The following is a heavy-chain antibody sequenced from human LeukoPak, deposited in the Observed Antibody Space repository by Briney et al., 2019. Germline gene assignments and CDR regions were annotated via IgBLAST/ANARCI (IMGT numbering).Heavy chain of an antibody. CDR1: GGTFSSYA. J-gene: IGHJ5*02. CDR3: ARGNYYDSSGYSHRLDP. V-gene: IGHV1-69*13. D-gene: IGHD3-22*01. CDR2: ITPIFGTA. Sequence: GASVKVSCKASGGTFSSYAISWVRQAPGQGLEWMGGITPIFGTANYAQKFQGRVTITADESTSTAYMELSSLRSEDTAVYYCARGNYYDSSGYSHRLDPWGQGTLVTVSS.